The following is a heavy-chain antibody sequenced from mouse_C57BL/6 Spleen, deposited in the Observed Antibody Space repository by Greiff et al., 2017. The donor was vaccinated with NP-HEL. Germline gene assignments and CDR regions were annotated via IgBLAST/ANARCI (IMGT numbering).Heavy chain of an antibody. Sequence: VKQSCKASGYTFTRYWMHWVKQRPIQGLEWIGNIDPSDSETHYNQKFKDKATLTVDKSSSTAYMQLSSLTSEDSAVYYCARPDSSGYAMDYWGQGTSVTVSS. D-gene: IGHD3-2*02. CDR3: ARPDSSGYAMDY. CDR1: GYTFTRYW. CDR2: IDPSDSET. J-gene: IGHJ4*01. V-gene: IGHV1-52*01.